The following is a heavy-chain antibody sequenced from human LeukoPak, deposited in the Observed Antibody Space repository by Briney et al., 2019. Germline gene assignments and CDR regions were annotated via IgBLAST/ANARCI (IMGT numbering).Heavy chain of an antibody. CDR2: IYTSGST. CDR3: ARHLNWFGP. V-gene: IGHV4-4*09. Sequence: SETLSLTCTVSGGSISSYYWSWIRQPPGKGLEWIGYIYTSGSTNYNPSLKSRVTISVDTSKNQFSLKLSSVTAADTAVYYCARHLNWFGPWGQGTLVTVSS. CDR1: GGSISSYY. J-gene: IGHJ5*02.